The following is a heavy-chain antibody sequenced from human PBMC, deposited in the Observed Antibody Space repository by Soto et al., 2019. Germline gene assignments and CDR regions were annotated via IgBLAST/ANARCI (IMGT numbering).Heavy chain of an antibody. J-gene: IGHJ4*02. V-gene: IGHV4-39*01. CDR1: GGSISSSSYY. CDR2: IYYVGST. CDR3: ARHAPEMALDY. Sequence: QLQLQESGPGLVKFSETLSLTCSVSGGSISSSSYYWGWIRQPPGKGLEWIGNIYYVGSTYYNPSLKGRVTTSVDTSKNQFSLKLSSVTAADTAVYYCARHAPEMALDYWGQGTLVTVSS.